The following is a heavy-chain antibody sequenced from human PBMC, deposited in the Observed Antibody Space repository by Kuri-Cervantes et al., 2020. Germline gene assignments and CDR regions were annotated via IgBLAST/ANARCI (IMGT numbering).Heavy chain of an antibody. D-gene: IGHD3-3*01. V-gene: IGHV3-7*01. Sequence: GGSLRLSCVASGFTFNKYAMNWVRQAPGKGLEWVAHIKEDGSDKYYVDSVKGRFTISRDNAKNSLYLQMNSLRAEDTAIYYCGRGGAYYADYWGQGTLVTVSS. CDR3: GRGGAYYADY. CDR2: IKEDGSDK. CDR1: GFTFNKYA. J-gene: IGHJ4*02.